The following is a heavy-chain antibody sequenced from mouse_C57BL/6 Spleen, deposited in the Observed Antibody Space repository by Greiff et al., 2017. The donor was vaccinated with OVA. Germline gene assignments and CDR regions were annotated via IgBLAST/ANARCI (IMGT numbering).Heavy chain of an antibody. Sequence: EVKLQESVAELVRPGASVKLSCTASGFNIKNTYMHWVKQRPEQGLEWIGRIDPANGNTKYAPKFQGKATITADTSSNTAYLQLSSLTSEDTAIYYCARRLLVFPYYFDYWGQGTTLTVSS. CDR2: IDPANGNT. V-gene: IGHV14-3*01. D-gene: IGHD1-1*01. J-gene: IGHJ2*01. CDR1: GFNIKNTY. CDR3: ARRLLVFPYYFDY.